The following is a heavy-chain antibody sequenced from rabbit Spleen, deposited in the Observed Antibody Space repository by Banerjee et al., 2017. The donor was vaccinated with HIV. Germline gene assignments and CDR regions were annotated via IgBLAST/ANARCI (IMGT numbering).Heavy chain of an antibody. CDR3: ARGSAAMTMVITGYYLGL. Sequence: QSLEESGGDLVKPGASLTLTCTASGFSFSNSYYLCWVRQAPGKGLECIACIYGGSGGSTWYASWAKGRFTISKTSSTTVTLQLTSLTAADTATYFCARGSAAMTMVITGYYLGLWGPGTLVTV. CDR1: GFSFSNSYY. V-gene: IGHV1S40*01. D-gene: IGHD2-1*01. J-gene: IGHJ4*01. CDR2: IYGGSGGST.